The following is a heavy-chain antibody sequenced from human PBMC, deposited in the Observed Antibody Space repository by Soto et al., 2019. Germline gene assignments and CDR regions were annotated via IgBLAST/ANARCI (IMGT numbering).Heavy chain of an antibody. CDR1: GYTFTSYG. CDR2: ISAYNGNT. Sequence: QVQLVQSGAEVKKPGASVKVSCKASGYTFTSYGISWVRQAPGQGLEWMGWISAYNGNTNYAQKLQGRVTMTTDTSTSTAYMELRSLRSDDTAVYYCARGVGGRWFGELFPTPFDYWGQVTLVTVSS. V-gene: IGHV1-18*04. D-gene: IGHD3-10*01. J-gene: IGHJ4*02. CDR3: ARGVGGRWFGELFPTPFDY.